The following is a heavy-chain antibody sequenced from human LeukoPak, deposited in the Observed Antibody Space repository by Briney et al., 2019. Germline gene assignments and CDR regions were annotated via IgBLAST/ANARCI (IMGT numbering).Heavy chain of an antibody. J-gene: IGHJ6*02. CDR1: GGTFSSYA. D-gene: IGHD4-23*01. V-gene: IGHV1-69*04. Sequence: ASVKVSCKASGGTFSSYAISWVRQAPGQGLKWMGRIIPMLGIANYAQKFQGRVTITADKSTSTAYMELSSLRSEDTAVYYCARDEGSDYGGNANYYYYGMDVWGQGTTVTVSS. CDR2: IIPMLGIA. CDR3: ARDEGSDYGGNANYYYYGMDV.